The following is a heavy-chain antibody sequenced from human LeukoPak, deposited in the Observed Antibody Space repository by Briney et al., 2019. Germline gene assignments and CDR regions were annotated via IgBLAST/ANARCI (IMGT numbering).Heavy chain of an antibody. D-gene: IGHD3-16*01. CDR1: GGSISSGGYY. V-gene: IGHV4-31*03. Sequence: SQTLSLTCSVSGGSISSGGYYWSWIRQHPGKGLEWIGYIYYSGSTYYNPSLKSRVTISVDTSKNQFSLKLSSVTAADTAVYYCARAGSPMGAVDYWGQGTLVTVSS. CDR2: IYYSGST. CDR3: ARAGSPMGAVDY. J-gene: IGHJ4*02.